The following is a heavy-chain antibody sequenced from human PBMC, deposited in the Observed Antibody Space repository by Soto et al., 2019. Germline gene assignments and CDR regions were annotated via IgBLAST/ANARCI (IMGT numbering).Heavy chain of an antibody. CDR3: ANILGGKYYDILTGYYPSDY. J-gene: IGHJ4*02. D-gene: IGHD3-9*01. CDR2: ISGSGGST. Sequence: GGSLRLSCAASGFTFSSYAMSWVRQAPGKGLEWVSAISGSGGSTYYADSVKGRFTISRDNSKNTLYLQMNSLRAEDTAVYYCANILGGKYYDILTGYYPSDYWGQGTLVTVSS. CDR1: GFTFSSYA. V-gene: IGHV3-23*01.